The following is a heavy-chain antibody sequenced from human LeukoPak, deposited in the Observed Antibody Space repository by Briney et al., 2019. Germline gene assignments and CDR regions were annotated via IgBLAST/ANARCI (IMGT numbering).Heavy chain of an antibody. V-gene: IGHV4-34*01. CDR1: GGSFSGYY. D-gene: IGHD4-23*01. J-gene: IGHJ5*02. CDR2: INHSGST. CDR3: ARSVTVVDWFDP. Sequence: SETLSLTCAVYGGSFSGYYWSWIRQPPGKGLEWIGEINHSGSTNYNPSLKSRVTISVDTSKNQFSLKLSSVTAADTAVYYCARSVTVVDWFDPWGQGTLVTVSS.